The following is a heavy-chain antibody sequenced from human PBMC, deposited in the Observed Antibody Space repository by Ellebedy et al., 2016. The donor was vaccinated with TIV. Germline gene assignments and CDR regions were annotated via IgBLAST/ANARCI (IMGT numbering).Heavy chain of an antibody. CDR1: GFTFSDYY. Sequence: GESLKISXAASGFTFSDYYMSWIRQAPGKGLEWVSYISSSGSTIYYADSVKGRFTISRDNAKNSLYLQMNSLRAEDTAVYYCARTLSEWEGGTFDYWGQGTLVTVSS. V-gene: IGHV3-11*01. D-gene: IGHD1-26*01. J-gene: IGHJ4*02. CDR3: ARTLSEWEGGTFDY. CDR2: ISSSGSTI.